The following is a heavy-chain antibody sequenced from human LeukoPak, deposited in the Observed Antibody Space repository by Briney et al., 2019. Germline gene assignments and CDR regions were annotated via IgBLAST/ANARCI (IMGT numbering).Heavy chain of an antibody. D-gene: IGHD3-22*01. CDR2: ISAYNGNT. CDR3: ARVQDYYDSSSYDY. CDR1: GYTFTSYG. V-gene: IGHV1-18*01. Sequence: ASVKVSCKASGYTFTSYGISWVRQAPGQGLEWMGWISAYNGNTNYAQKFQGRVTITRDTSASTAYMELSSLRSEDTAVYYCARVQDYYDSSSYDYWGQGTLVTVSS. J-gene: IGHJ4*02.